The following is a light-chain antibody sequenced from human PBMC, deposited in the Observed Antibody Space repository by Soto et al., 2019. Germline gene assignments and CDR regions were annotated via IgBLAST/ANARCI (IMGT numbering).Light chain of an antibody. V-gene: IGKV3-15*01. CDR3: QQYGDSPVT. CDR1: QSVSSN. Sequence: EIVMTQSPATLSVSPGERATLSCRASQSVSSNLAWYQQKPGQAPRLLIYGASTRATGIPARFSGSGSGTEFTLTISSLQSEDFAVYYCQQYGDSPVTFGQGTKVDIK. J-gene: IGKJ1*01. CDR2: GAS.